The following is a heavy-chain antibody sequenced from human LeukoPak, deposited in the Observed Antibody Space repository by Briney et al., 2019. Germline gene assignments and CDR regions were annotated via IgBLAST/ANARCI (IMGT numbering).Heavy chain of an antibody. CDR2: ISYDGSNK. D-gene: IGHD2-15*01. CDR3: AKDHAGCSGGSCYSSSFDP. CDR1: GFTFSSYG. J-gene: IGHJ5*02. Sequence: GGSLRLSCAASGFTFSSYGMHWVRQAPGKGLEGVAVISYDGSNKYYADSVKGRFTISRDNSKNTLYLQMNSLRAEDTAVYYCAKDHAGCSGGSCYSSSFDPWGQGTLVTVSS. V-gene: IGHV3-30*18.